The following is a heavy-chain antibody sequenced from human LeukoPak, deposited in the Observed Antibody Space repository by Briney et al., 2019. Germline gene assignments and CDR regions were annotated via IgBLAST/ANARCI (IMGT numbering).Heavy chain of an antibody. CDR3: ARYREGWYFDL. CDR1: GGSIGSYY. D-gene: IGHD4-11*01. V-gene: IGHV4-59*01. J-gene: IGHJ2*01. Sequence: PSETLSLTCTVSGGSIGSYYWSWIRQPPGKGLEWIGYIFYSGSTNSNPSLKSRVTLSLDTSKNHFSLKLSSVTAADTAVYYCARYREGWYFDLWGRGTLVTVSS. CDR2: IFYSGST.